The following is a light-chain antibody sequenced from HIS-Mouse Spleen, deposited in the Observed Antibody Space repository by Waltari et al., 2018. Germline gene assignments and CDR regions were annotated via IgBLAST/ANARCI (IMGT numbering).Light chain of an antibody. CDR1: SLRSYY. CDR3: NSRDSSGNHLV. CDR2: GKN. V-gene: IGLV3-19*01. Sequence: SSELTQDPAVSVALGQTVRITCQGDSLRSYYASWYQQKPGQAPVIVIYGKNNRPSGIPDRFPGSSSGNTASLTITGAQAEDEADYYCNSRDSSGNHLVFGGGTKLTVL. J-gene: IGLJ2*01.